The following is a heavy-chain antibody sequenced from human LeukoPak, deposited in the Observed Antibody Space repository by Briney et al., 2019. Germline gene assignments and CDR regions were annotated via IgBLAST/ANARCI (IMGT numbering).Heavy chain of an antibody. CDR1: GFTFSGSA. CDR2: IRSKANSYVT. CDR3: TRHRGYSSGWYYFDY. Sequence: GGSLRLSCAASGFTFSGSAMHWVRQASGKGLEWVGRIRSKANSYVTAYAASVKGRFTISRDDSKNTAYLQMNSLKAEDTAVYYCTRHRGYSSGWYYFDYWGQGTLVTVSS. V-gene: IGHV3-73*01. J-gene: IGHJ4*02. D-gene: IGHD6-19*01.